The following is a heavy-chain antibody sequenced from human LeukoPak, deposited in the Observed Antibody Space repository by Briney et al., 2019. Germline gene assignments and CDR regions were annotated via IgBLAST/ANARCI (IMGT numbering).Heavy chain of an antibody. Sequence: PGGSLRLSCSASGFPFSSYAMHWVRQAPGKGLEYVSAISDSGGSTYYADSVKGRFTISRDNAKNSLYLQMNSLRAEDTAVYYCARVLAAADYWGQGTLVTVSS. J-gene: IGHJ4*02. V-gene: IGHV3-64*04. CDR3: ARVLAAADY. D-gene: IGHD6-13*01. CDR1: GFPFSSYA. CDR2: ISDSGGST.